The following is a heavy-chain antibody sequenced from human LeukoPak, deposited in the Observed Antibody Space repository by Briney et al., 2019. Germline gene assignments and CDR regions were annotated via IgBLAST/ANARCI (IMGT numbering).Heavy chain of an antibody. D-gene: IGHD3-9*01. CDR2: IKQDGGEK. CDR3: ARPQGPYHDILTGLDGFDY. CDR1: GFTFSRYW. J-gene: IGHJ4*02. Sequence: PGGSLRLSCAASGFTFSRYWMTWVRQAPGKGLEWMANIKQDGGEKYYVDSVKGRFTISRDNAKNSLYLQMNSLRAEDTAVYYCARPQGPYHDILTGLDGFDYWGQGTLVTVSS. V-gene: IGHV3-7*05.